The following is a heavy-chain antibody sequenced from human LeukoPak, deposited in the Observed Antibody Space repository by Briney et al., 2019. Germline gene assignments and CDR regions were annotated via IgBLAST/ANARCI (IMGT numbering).Heavy chain of an antibody. CDR3: ARGRRGTPYYYYGMDV. Sequence: ASVKVSCKASGYTFTSYDINWVRQAPGQGLEWMGWMNPNSGNTGYAQKFQGRVTMTRNTSISTAYMELSSLRSEDTAVYYCARGRRGTPYYYYGMDVWGQGTTVTVSS. V-gene: IGHV1-8*01. CDR2: MNPNSGNT. D-gene: IGHD1-1*01. J-gene: IGHJ6*02. CDR1: GYTFTSYD.